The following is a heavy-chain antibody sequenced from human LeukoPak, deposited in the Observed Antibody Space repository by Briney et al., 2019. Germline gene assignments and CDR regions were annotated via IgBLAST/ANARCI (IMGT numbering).Heavy chain of an antibody. CDR2: IKSKTHGGAT. Sequence: GGSLRLSCAASGFTFSNAWMSWVRQAPGKGLEWVGRIKSKTHGGATEYAAPVKGRFTILRDDLKNTLYLQMNSLKTEDTAVYYCTVARRYFDWLHDYWGQGTLVTVSS. CDR1: GFTFSNAW. J-gene: IGHJ4*02. D-gene: IGHD3-9*01. CDR3: TVARRYFDWLHDY. V-gene: IGHV3-15*01.